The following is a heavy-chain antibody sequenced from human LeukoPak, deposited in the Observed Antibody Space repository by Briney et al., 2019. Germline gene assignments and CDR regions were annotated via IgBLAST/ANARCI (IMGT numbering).Heavy chain of an antibody. CDR3: ASHLDCRGGSSPSSWFDH. D-gene: IGHD2-15*01. J-gene: IGHJ5*02. CDR1: GGSISSYY. V-gene: IGHV4-4*09. CDR2: IYTSGST. Sequence: PSETLSLTCTVSGGSISSYYWSWIRQPPGKGLGWIGYIYTSGSTNYNPPLKSGVTISVNTSKNQMSLKLRSVTAADTAVYYCASHLDCRGGSSPSSWFDHWGQGTLVTVSS.